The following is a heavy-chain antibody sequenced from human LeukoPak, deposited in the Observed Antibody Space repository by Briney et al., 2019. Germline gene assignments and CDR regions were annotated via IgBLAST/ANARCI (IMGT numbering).Heavy chain of an antibody. CDR2: INHSGST. V-gene: IGHV4-34*01. CDR1: GGSFSGYY. D-gene: IGHD3-22*01. J-gene: IGHJ6*03. CDR3: ARRGRLGRSYYDSSGFFSYYYYMDV. Sequence: SETLSLTCAVYGGSFSGYYWSWIRQPPGKGLEWIGEINHSGSTNYNPSLKSRVPISVDTSKNQFSLKLSSVTAADTAVYYCARRGRLGRSYYDSSGFFSYYYYMDVWGKGTTVTISS.